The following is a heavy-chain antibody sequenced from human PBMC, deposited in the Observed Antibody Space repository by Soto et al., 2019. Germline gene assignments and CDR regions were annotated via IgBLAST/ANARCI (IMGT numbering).Heavy chain of an antibody. CDR1: GFTFSSYG. D-gene: IGHD5-12*01. CDR3: AKDLATAIDY. J-gene: IGHJ4*02. CDR2: ISYDGSNK. V-gene: IGHV3-30*18. Sequence: GGSLRLSCAASGFTFSSYGMHWVRQAPGKGLEWVAVISYDGSNKYYADSVKGRFTISRDNSKNTLYLQMNSLRAEDTAVYYCAKDLATAIDYWGQGTLVTVSS.